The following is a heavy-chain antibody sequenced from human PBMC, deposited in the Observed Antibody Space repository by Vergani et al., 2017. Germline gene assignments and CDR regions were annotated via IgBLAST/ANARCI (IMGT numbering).Heavy chain of an antibody. J-gene: IGHJ4*02. CDR2: ISGSGGST. CDR1: GFTFSSYA. D-gene: IGHD1-26*01. CDR3: AKSPPVGFGATYFDY. Sequence: EVQLLESGGGLVQPGGSLRLSCAASGFTFSSYAMSWVRQAPGKGLEWVAAISGSGGSTYYADSVKGRFTISRDNSKNTLYLQMNSLRADDTAVYYCAKSPPVGFGATYFDYWGQGTLVTVSS. V-gene: IGHV3-23*01.